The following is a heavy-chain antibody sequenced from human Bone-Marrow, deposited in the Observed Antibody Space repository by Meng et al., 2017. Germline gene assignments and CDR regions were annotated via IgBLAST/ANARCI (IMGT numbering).Heavy chain of an antibody. J-gene: IGHJ4*02. V-gene: IGHV1-3*01. D-gene: IGHD6-13*01. Sequence: VLVWESGAEVKKPGASVKLSCEACGYSLTSYAIHWVRQVPGESLEWMGWINAGNGQTKYSERFQGRVAIARDTSANTAYMELSSLTSEDTAVDYCARGGIAAAAYSDHWGQGTLVTVSS. CDR3: ARGGIAAAAYSDH. CDR1: GYSLTSYA. CDR2: INAGNGQT.